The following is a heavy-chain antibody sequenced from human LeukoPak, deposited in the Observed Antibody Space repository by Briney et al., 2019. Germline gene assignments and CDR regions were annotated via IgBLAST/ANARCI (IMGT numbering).Heavy chain of an antibody. V-gene: IGHV4-30-4*01. CDR2: IYYSGST. CDR1: GGSISSGDYY. Sequence: SETLSLTCTVSGGSISSGDYYWSWIRQPPGKGLEWIGYIYYSGSTYYNPSLKSRFTISVDTSKNQFSLKLSSVTAADTAVYYCARSPYYYDSSGYFFGYWGQGTLVTVSS. J-gene: IGHJ4*02. CDR3: ARSPYYYDSSGYFFGY. D-gene: IGHD3-22*01.